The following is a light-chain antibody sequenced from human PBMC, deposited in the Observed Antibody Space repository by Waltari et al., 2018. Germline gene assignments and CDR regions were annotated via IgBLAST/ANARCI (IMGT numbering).Light chain of an antibody. CDR1: SSNIGSNS. Sequence: QSVLSQPPSASGTPGQRVTISCSGSSSNIGSNSVYWYQQPPGTAPKLLIYRNNQRPSGVPDRFSGSKSGTSASLAISGLRSEDEADYYCAAWDDSLSGLYVFGTGTKVTVL. V-gene: IGLV1-47*01. CDR3: AAWDDSLSGLYV. J-gene: IGLJ1*01. CDR2: RNN.